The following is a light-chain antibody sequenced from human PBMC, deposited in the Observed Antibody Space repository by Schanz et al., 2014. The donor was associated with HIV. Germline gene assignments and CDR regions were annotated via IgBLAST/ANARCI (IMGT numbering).Light chain of an antibody. V-gene: IGLV1-47*02. CDR1: SSNIERNH. CDR2: ANN. CDR3: QSYDGSLSGSDVL. J-gene: IGLJ3*02. Sequence: QSVLMQPPSVSGTPGQRVTISCSGGSSNIERNHVYWFQQFPGTAPTLLIHANNQRPSGVPGRFSGSKSGTSASLAITGLQAEDEADYYCQSYDGSLSGSDVLFGGGTKLTVL.